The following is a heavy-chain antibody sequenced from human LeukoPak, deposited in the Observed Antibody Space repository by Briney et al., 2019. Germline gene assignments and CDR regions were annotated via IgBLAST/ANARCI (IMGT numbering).Heavy chain of an antibody. CDR1: GYTFTGYY. V-gene: IGHV1-2*02. J-gene: IGHJ4*02. CDR2: INPNSGGT. D-gene: IGHD3-10*01. Sequence: ASVKVSCKASGYTFTGYYMHWVRQAPGQGLEWMGWINPNSGGTNYAQKFQGRVTMTRDTPISTAYMELSRLRSDDTAVYYCAVGLSMVRGVINDYWGQGTLVTVSS. CDR3: AVGLSMVRGVINDY.